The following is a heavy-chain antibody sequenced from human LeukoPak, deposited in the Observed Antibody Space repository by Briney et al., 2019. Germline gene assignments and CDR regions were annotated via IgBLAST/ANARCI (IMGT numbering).Heavy chain of an antibody. D-gene: IGHD3-10*01. V-gene: IGHV3-43*01. CDR2: INRRGHT. CDR1: GFTFDRFT. J-gene: IGHJ4*02. Sequence: GGSLRLSCAASGFTFDRFTIHWVRQTPGKGLEWVSLINRRGHTFYADSVKGRFTISRDNAKNSLYLQMNSLRAEDTAVYYCARVAGEFRDYWGQGTLVTVSS. CDR3: ARVAGEFRDY.